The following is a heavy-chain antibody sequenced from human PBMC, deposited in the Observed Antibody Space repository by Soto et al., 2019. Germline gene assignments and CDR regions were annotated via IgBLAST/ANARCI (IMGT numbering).Heavy chain of an antibody. J-gene: IGHJ6*02. CDR2: ISSSSSYI. CDR1: GFTFSSYS. V-gene: IGHV3-21*01. CDR3: ARGQRKVVVAATPYYYYYGMDV. Sequence: GSLRLSCAASGFTFSSYSMNLVRQAPGKGLGLVSSISSSSSYIYYADSVKGRFTISRDNAKNSLYLQMNSLRAEDTAVYYCARGQRKVVVAATPYYYYYGMDVWGQGTTVTVS. D-gene: IGHD2-15*01.